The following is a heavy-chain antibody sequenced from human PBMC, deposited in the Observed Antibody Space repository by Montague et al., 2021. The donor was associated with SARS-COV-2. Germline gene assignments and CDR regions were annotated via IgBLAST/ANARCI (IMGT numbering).Heavy chain of an antibody. CDR2: LSSSSSTL. D-gene: IGHD3-9*01. Sequence: SLRLSCAASGFTFSRYSMNLVRQAPGKGLERVSYLSSSSSTLYYSDSFXVLFTISRDNAKNSLYLQMNSLRAEDTAVYYCARDLRWGYYDILTGYYRPLDYWGQGTLVTVSS. CDR1: GFTFSRYS. V-gene: IGHV3-48*04. J-gene: IGHJ4*02. CDR3: ARDLRWGYYDILTGYYRPLDY.